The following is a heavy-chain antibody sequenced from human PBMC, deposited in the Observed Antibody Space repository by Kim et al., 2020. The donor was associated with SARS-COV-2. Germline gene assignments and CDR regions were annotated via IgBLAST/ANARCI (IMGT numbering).Heavy chain of an antibody. Sequence: GGSLRLSCAGSGFTFSSYSMNWVRQAPGKGLEWVASISSSSTYIYYADSLKGRFTIFRDNAKNSVSLQMNSLRAEDTAVYYCARGSSTWLEYFQHWGQGT. V-gene: IGHV3-21*06. CDR1: GFTFSSYS. CDR2: ISSSSTYI. J-gene: IGHJ1*01. CDR3: ARGSSTWLEYFQH. D-gene: IGHD6-13*01.